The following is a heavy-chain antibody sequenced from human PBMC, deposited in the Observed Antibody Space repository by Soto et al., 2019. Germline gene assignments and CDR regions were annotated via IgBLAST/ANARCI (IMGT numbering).Heavy chain of an antibody. CDR3: ARGYDGTGPHSDNWFDP. Sequence: QVQLQESGPGLVKPSETLSLTCTVSGGSISSHYWTWIRQPPGSRLEWIGYMHSRGSGDYNPSLKSRATISVDTSKNQLSLKLSSVTAADTAVYYCARGYDGTGPHSDNWFDPWGQGTLVTVSS. V-gene: IGHV4-59*11. CDR1: GGSISSHY. CDR2: MHSRGSG. D-gene: IGHD1-7*01. J-gene: IGHJ5*02.